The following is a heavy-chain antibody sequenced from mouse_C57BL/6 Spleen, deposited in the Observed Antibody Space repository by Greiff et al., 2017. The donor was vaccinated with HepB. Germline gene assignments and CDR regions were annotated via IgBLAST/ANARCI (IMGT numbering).Heavy chain of an antibody. CDR3: AREDWDDY. CDR2: INPSNGGT. Sequence: QVQLQQPGTELVKPGASVKLSCKASGYTFTSYWMHWVKQRPGQSLEWIGNINPSNGGTNYNEKFKSKATMTVEKSSSPSYMQLSSLTSEYSAVYYCAREDWDDYWGQGTTLTVSS. V-gene: IGHV1-53*01. J-gene: IGHJ2*01. D-gene: IGHD4-1*01. CDR1: GYTFTSYW.